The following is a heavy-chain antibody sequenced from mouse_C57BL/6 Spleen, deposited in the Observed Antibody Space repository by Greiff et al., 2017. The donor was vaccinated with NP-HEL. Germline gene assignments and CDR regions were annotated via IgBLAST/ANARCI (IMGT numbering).Heavy chain of an antibody. D-gene: IGHD1-1*01. J-gene: IGHJ3*01. CDR3: ARPPYYGSSPAWFAY. CDR1: GYTFTSYD. V-gene: IGHV1-85*01. CDR2: IYPRDGST. Sequence: QVHVKQSGPELVKPGASVKLSCKASGYTFTSYDINWVKQRPGQGLEWIGWIYPRDGSTKYNEKFKGKATLTVDTSSSTAYMELHSLTSEDSAVYFCARPPYYGSSPAWFAYWGQGTLVTVSA.